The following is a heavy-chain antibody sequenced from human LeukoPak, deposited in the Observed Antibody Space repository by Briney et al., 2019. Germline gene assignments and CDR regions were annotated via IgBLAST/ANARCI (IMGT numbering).Heavy chain of an antibody. CDR1: GFTFSNAW. V-gene: IGHV3-15*01. D-gene: IGHD4-17*01. CDR3: TTSAGTTVTTRYFDY. Sequence: TGGSLRLSCAASGFTFSNAWMSWVRQAPGKGLEWVGRVKTKTDGGTTDYGEPVKGRFTISRDDSKNTLYLQMNSLKIEDTAVYYCTTSAGTTVTTRYFDYWGQGTLVTVSS. CDR2: VKTKTDGGTT. J-gene: IGHJ4*02.